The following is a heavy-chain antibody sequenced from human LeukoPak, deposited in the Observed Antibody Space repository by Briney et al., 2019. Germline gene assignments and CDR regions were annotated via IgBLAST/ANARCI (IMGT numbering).Heavy chain of an antibody. CDR1: GFSFSSYG. CDR3: AKDRENLYYFDY. Sequence: GGSLRLSRAASGFSFSSYGMSWVRPAPGKGLEWVSAISGSGGSTYYADSVKGRFTISRDNSKNTLYLQMNSLRAEDTAVYYCAKDRENLYYFDYWGQGTLVTVSS. V-gene: IGHV3-23*01. CDR2: ISGSGGST. J-gene: IGHJ4*02.